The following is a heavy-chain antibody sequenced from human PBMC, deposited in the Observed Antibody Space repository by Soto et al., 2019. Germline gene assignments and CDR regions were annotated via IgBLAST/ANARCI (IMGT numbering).Heavy chain of an antibody. V-gene: IGHV3-7*01. J-gene: IGHJ4*02. Sequence: EVQLVESGGGLVQPGGFLRLSCAASGSTFSSYWMTWVRQAPGKGLEWVANIKQDGSEKYYVDSVKGRFTISRDNAKNSLYLQMNSLRAEDTAVYYCARGIATRDSYWGQGTLVTVSS. CDR1: GSTFSSYW. D-gene: IGHD6-6*01. CDR2: IKQDGSEK. CDR3: ARGIATRDSY.